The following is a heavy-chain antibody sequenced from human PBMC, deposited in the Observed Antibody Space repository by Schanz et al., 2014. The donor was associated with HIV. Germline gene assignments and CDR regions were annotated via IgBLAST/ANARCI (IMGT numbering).Heavy chain of an antibody. CDR3: AKAKSPWTFYYYGMDV. Sequence: EVQLLESGGGLVQPGGSLRLSCAASGFTFSSYSMNWVRQAPGKGLEWVSGISWNSGSIGYADSVKGRFTISRDNAKNSLYLQMNSLRAEDTALYYCAKAKSPWTFYYYGMDVWGQGTTVTVSS. CDR2: ISWNSGSI. J-gene: IGHJ6*02. CDR1: GFTFSSYS. V-gene: IGHV3-9*01.